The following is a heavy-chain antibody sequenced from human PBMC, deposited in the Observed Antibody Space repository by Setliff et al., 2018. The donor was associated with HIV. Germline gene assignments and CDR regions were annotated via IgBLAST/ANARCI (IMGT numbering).Heavy chain of an antibody. Sequence: PGGSLRLSCTTSGFIFSGYTMVWVRQAPGRGLEWVSSISIGSGGAIDYADSVQGRFTISRDNSKNSLYLQMNGLRVEDTAVYYCVRVRRDYYYGMDVWGQGTTVTVSS. V-gene: IGHV3-21*01. CDR1: GFIFSGYT. J-gene: IGHJ6*02. CDR2: ISIGSGGAI. CDR3: VRVRRDYYYGMDV.